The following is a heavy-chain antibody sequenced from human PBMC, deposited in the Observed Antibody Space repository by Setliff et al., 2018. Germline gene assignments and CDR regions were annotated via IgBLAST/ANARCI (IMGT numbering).Heavy chain of an antibody. CDR3: AREGVDIRSSTDYRYYMDV. CDR1: GGTFRSSG. Sequence: SVKVSCKASGGTFRSSGISWVRQAPGQGLEWMGGTIPMFGSANYAQKFQGRVTIITDEFTGTAYMELSSLRTEDTAVYYCAREGVDIRSSTDYRYYMDVWGKGTTGTVSS. CDR2: TIPMFGSA. D-gene: IGHD5-12*01. V-gene: IGHV1-69*05. J-gene: IGHJ6*03.